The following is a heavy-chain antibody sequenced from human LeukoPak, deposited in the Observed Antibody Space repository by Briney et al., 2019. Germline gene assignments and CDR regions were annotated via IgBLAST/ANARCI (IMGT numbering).Heavy chain of an antibody. CDR3: ARNVLRYFDWSSALDY. Sequence: GGSLRLSCAASGFTFSSYWMSWVRQAPGKGLEWVANIKQDGSEKYYVDSVKGRFTISRDNAKNSLYLQMNSLRAEDTAVYYCARNVLRYFDWSSALDYWGQGTLVTVSS. D-gene: IGHD3-9*01. CDR2: IKQDGSEK. CDR1: GFTFSSYW. J-gene: IGHJ4*02. V-gene: IGHV3-7*01.